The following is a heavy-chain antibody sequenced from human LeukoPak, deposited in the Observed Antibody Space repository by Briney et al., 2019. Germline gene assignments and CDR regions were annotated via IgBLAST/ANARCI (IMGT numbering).Heavy chain of an antibody. J-gene: IGHJ4*02. CDR3: ARAGSHRNSGYDY. Sequence: GGSLRLSCAASGFTFSSYSMNWVRQAPGKGLEWVSYISTTGTIYYADSVEGRFTISRDNAKNSLYLQMNSLRAEDTGVYYCARAGSHRNSGYDYWGQGTLVTVSS. CDR2: ISTTGTI. V-gene: IGHV3-48*04. CDR1: GFTFSSYS. D-gene: IGHD5-12*01.